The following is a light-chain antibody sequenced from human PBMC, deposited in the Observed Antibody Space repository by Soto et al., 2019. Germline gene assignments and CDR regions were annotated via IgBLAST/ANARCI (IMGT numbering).Light chain of an antibody. CDR1: HTIIIW. CDR3: QHYNSYSEA. J-gene: IGKJ1*01. V-gene: IGKV1-5*03. Sequence: DIQMTQSPSSLAGSVGERVTITCRASHTIIIWLAWDRQKPGKAPKLLIYKASTLKSGVPSRFSGSGSGTEFTLTISSLQPDDFATYYCQHYNSYSEAFGQGTKVDIK. CDR2: KAS.